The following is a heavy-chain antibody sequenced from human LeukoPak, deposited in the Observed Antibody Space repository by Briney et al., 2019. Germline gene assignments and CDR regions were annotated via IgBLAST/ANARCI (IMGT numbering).Heavy chain of an antibody. Sequence: PPGGSLRLSCAASGFTFSSYSMNWVRQAPGKGLEWVSYISSSSSTIYYSDSVKGRFTISRDNAKNSLYLQMNSLRAEDTAVYYCARVGERYCSSTSCYAIDYWGQGTLVTVSS. J-gene: IGHJ4*02. D-gene: IGHD2-2*01. V-gene: IGHV3-48*01. CDR1: GFTFSSYS. CDR3: ARVGERYCSSTSCYAIDY. CDR2: ISSSSSTI.